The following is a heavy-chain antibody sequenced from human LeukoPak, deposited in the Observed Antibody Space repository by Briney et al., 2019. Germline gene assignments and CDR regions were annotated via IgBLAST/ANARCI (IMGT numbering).Heavy chain of an antibody. D-gene: IGHD2-2*01. Sequence: KPSETLSLTCTVSGGSISSYYWSWIRQPAGKGLGWIGRIYTSGSTNYNPSLKSRVTMSVDTSKNQFSLKLSSVTAADTAVYYCARAYCSSTSCLTYFDYWGQGTLVTVSS. CDR1: GGSISSYY. J-gene: IGHJ4*02. V-gene: IGHV4-4*07. CDR3: ARAYCSSTSCLTYFDY. CDR2: IYTSGST.